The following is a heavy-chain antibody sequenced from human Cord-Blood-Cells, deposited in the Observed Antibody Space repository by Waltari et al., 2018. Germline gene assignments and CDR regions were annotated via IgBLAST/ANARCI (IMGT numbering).Heavy chain of an antibody. CDR3: ARQDSSSWYDY. J-gene: IGHJ4*02. Sequence: QLQLQESGPGLVKPSETLSLTCTVSGGSISSSSYYWGWIRQPPGKGLEWIGSIYYSGSTYYNPSLKSRVTISVDTSKNQFSLKLSSVIAADTAVYYCARQDSSSWYDYWGQGTPVTVSS. CDR2: IYYSGST. V-gene: IGHV4-39*01. CDR1: GGSISSSSYY. D-gene: IGHD6-13*01.